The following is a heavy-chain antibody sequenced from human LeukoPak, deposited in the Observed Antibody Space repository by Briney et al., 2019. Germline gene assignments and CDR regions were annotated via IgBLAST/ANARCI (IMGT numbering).Heavy chain of an antibody. CDR3: ARGPYYDILTGYSNWFDP. CDR2: ISSSGSTI. D-gene: IGHD3-9*01. J-gene: IGHJ5*02. CDR1: GSTFSDYY. Sequence: GGSLRLSCAASGSTFSDYYMSWIRQAPGKGLEWVSYISSSGSTIYYADSVKGRFTISRDNAKKSLYLQMNSLRAEDTAVYYCARGPYYDILTGYSNWFDPWGQGTMVTVSS. V-gene: IGHV3-11*01.